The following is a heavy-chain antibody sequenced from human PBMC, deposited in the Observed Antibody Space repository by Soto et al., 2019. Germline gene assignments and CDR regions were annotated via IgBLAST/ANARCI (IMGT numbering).Heavy chain of an antibody. D-gene: IGHD6-19*01. CDR1: GDSVSSNSAA. J-gene: IGHJ6*02. CDR3: ARDIPSSGWYYYYGMDV. V-gene: IGHV6-1*01. CDR2: TYYRSKWYN. Sequence: PSQTLSLTCAISGDSVSSNSAAWNWIRQSPSRGLEWLGRTYYRSKWYNDYAVSVKSRITINPDTSKNQFSLQLNSVTPEDTAVYYCARDIPSSGWYYYYGMDVWGQGTTVTVSS.